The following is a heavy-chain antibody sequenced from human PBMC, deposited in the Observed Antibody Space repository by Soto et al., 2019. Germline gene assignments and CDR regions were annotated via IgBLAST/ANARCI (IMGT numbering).Heavy chain of an antibody. CDR1: GFTFRSYW. Sequence: PGGSLRLSCAASGFTFRSYWMSWVRQAPGKGLEWVANIKQDGSESYYVDSVKGRFTISRDNAKNSLYLQMNSLRAEDTALYYCASGDYGDYFDYWGQGTLVTVSS. CDR3: ASGDYGDYFDY. V-gene: IGHV3-7*01. D-gene: IGHD4-17*01. J-gene: IGHJ4*02. CDR2: IKQDGSES.